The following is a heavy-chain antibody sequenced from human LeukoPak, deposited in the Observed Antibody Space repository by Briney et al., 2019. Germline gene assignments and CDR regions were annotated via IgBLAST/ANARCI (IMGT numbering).Heavy chain of an antibody. D-gene: IGHD6-6*01. CDR2: ISSSGGST. CDR1: GFTFSSSA. V-gene: IGHV3-23*01. CDR3: AKGSRSIAVDNLCDY. J-gene: IGHJ4*02. Sequence: GGSLLLSCAASGFTFSSSAMSWVRQAPGRGLEWVSVISSSGGSTYYADSVKGRFTISRDNSKNTLYLQMNSLRAEDTAVYYCAKGSRSIAVDNLCDYWGQGTLVTVSS.